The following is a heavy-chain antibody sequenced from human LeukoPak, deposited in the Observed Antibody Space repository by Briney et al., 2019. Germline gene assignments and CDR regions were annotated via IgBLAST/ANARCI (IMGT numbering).Heavy chain of an antibody. CDR2: ISGNGGST. CDR1: GFTFSSYA. D-gene: IGHD3-10*01. Sequence: GGSLRLSCAASGFTFSSYAMNWVRQAPGKGLEWVSGISGNGGSTYYTDSVKDRFTISRDNSKDTLYLQMNSLRAEDTAVYYCAKRSRRLTIVRGVPREDVWGQGTTVTVSS. CDR3: AKRSRRLTIVRGVPREDV. V-gene: IGHV3-23*01. J-gene: IGHJ6*02.